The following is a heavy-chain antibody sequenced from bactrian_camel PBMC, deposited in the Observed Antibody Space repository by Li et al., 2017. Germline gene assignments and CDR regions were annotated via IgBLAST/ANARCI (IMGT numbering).Heavy chain of an antibody. CDR3: TKDRGSGPPRGTWRYEFEY. CDR1: GYTNTYYW. J-gene: IGHJ4*01. D-gene: IGHD7*01. V-gene: IGHV3S1*01. CDR2: IHTRGGTT. Sequence: HVQLVESGGGSVQAGESLRLSCAASGYTNTYYWMGWFRQAPGKEREGVAAIHTRGGTTYYTDSVKGRFTISRDNAKNTLYLQLDSLKPEDTAMYYCTKDRGSGPPRGTWRYEFEYWGQGTQVTVS.